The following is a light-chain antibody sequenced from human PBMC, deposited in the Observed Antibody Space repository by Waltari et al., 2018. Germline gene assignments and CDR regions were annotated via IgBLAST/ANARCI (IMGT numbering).Light chain of an antibody. V-gene: IGLV2-11*01. CDR1: SSDVGGYNY. J-gene: IGLJ2*01. Sequence: QSALTQPRSVSGSPGQSVTISCTGTSSDVGGYNYVPWYQQHPGKAPKLMIYDVSKRPSGVPDRFSGSKSGNTASLTISGLQAEDEADYYCCSYAGSYTVVFGGGTKLTVL. CDR2: DVS. CDR3: CSYAGSYTVV.